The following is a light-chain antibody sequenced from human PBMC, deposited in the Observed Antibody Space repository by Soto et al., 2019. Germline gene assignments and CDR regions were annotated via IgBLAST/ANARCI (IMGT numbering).Light chain of an antibody. CDR3: QQYGSSPWT. Sequence: ENVLTQSPGTLSLSPGERATLSCRASQSVSSNYLAWYQQKPGQAPRPLIYGASSRATGIPDRFSGSGAGTDFTLTISRLESEDFAVYYCQQYGSSPWTFGQGTKVEIK. CDR2: GAS. V-gene: IGKV3-20*01. CDR1: QSVSSNY. J-gene: IGKJ1*01.